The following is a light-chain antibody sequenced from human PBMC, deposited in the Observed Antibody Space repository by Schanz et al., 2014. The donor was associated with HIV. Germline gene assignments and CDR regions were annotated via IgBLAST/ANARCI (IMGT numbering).Light chain of an antibody. J-gene: IGKJ3*01. CDR3: QQYGSSPFT. CDR1: QNVRSNY. V-gene: IGKV3-20*01. Sequence: DIVLTQSPGTLSLSPGERATLSCRASQNVRSNYLAWYQQKPGQAPRLLIYGASIRATGIPDRFSGSGSGTDFTLTISRLEPEDFAVYYCQQYGSSPFTFGPGTKVDIK. CDR2: GAS.